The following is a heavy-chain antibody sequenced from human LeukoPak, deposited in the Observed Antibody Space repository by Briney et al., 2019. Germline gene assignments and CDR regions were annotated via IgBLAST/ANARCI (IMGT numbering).Heavy chain of an antibody. Sequence: PSETLSLTCSVSDDSITMYYWTWIRQPPGKGLEWIGYVDHTGSTNFNPSLNGRVSISRDTSKNLFSLRLRSVTAADTAVYFCARGRVSSSTWYSTYYYFFYMDFGAKGPRSPSP. CDR3: ARGRVSSSTWYSTYYYFFYMD. CDR2: VDHTGST. J-gene: IGHJ6*03. V-gene: IGHV4-59*01. D-gene: IGHD4-11*01. CDR1: DDSITMYY.